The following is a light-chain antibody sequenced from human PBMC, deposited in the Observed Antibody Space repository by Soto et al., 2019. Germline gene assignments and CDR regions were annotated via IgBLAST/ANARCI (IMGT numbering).Light chain of an antibody. Sequence: EIVMTQSPAPLSVSPGAIATLSCRASPSVSSDLAWYQQKSGQAPRLLLYGASTRATGDRARFSGSGSGTEFTVTISSLQSEEFAVYYCQQYNNWSYTFGQGTKLDFK. CDR2: GAS. CDR1: PSVSSD. V-gene: IGKV3-15*01. J-gene: IGKJ2*01. CDR3: QQYNNWSYT.